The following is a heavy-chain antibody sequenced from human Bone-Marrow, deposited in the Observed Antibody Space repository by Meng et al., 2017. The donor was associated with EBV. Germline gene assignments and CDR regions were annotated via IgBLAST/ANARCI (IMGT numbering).Heavy chain of an antibody. V-gene: IGHV1-8*01. Sequence: QVQLVQSGAEVKKAGASVKVSCKASGYTFIRYDINWVRQATGQGLEWMGWMDPNSGNTGFAQKFQGRVTMTRNTSISTAYMELSALTSEDTAVYYCARDVYASGTYRADPWGQGTLVTVSS. D-gene: IGHD3-10*01. CDR1: GYTFIRYD. CDR3: ARDVYASGTYRADP. J-gene: IGHJ5*02. CDR2: MDPNSGNT.